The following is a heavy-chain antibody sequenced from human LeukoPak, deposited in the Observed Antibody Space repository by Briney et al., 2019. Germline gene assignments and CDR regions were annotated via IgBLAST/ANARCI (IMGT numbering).Heavy chain of an antibody. D-gene: IGHD4-23*01. CDR1: GFTFSNYW. V-gene: IGHV3-7*01. J-gene: IGHJ4*02. Sequence: PGGSLRLSCAVSGFTFSNYWMSWVRQAPGRGLESVANIKQDGSMTQYADSVRGRFTISRDNAKSSVYLQMSSLKAEDSAIYYCARDESGGYYVYWGQGTLVTVSS. CDR3: ARDESGGYYVY. CDR2: IKQDGSMT.